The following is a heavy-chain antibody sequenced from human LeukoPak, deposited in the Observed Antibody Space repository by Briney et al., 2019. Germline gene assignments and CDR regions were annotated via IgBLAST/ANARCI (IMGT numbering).Heavy chain of an antibody. Sequence: PSETLSLTCTVSGVSISSYYWSWIRQPPGKGLEWIGYIYYSGGTNYNPSLKSRVTISVDTSKNQFSLKLTSVTAADTAVYYCARGREWEPKVFDYWGQGTLVTVSS. J-gene: IGHJ4*02. CDR3: ARGREWEPKVFDY. CDR2: IYYSGGT. CDR1: GVSISSYY. D-gene: IGHD1-26*01. V-gene: IGHV4-59*01.